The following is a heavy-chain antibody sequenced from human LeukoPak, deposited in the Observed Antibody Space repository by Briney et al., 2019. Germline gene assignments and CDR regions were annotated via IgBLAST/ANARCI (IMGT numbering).Heavy chain of an antibody. CDR2: TYYRSKWYS. D-gene: IGHD3-16*02. V-gene: IGHV6-1*01. J-gene: IGHJ4*02. Sequence: SQTLSLTCAISGDSVSRNTAGWSWIRQSPSRGLEWLGRTYYRSKWYSDFAPSVRNRITINPDTSKNQFSLQLSSVTAADTAVYYCARLFSALRLGELSFDYWGQGTLVTVSS. CDR3: ARLFSALRLGELSFDY. CDR1: GDSVSRNTAG.